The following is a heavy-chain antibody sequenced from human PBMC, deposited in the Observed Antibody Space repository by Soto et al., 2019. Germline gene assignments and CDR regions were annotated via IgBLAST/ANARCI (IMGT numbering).Heavy chain of an antibody. CDR1: GFTFSSYW. J-gene: IGHJ4*02. CDR3: AVAVAGPTAIGY. CDR2: INRDVSST. Sequence: EVQLVESGGGLVQPGGSLRLSCAASGFTFSSYWMHWVRQAPGKGLVWVSRINRDVSSTSYADSVKGGFTISTDNTKNTLYLQMNSLRAVDTAVYYCAVAVAGPTAIGYWGQGTLVNVSS. V-gene: IGHV3-74*01. D-gene: IGHD6-19*01.